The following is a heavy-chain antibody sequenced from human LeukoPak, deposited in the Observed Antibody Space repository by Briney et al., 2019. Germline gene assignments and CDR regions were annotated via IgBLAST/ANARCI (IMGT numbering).Heavy chain of an antibody. D-gene: IGHD2-21*02. V-gene: IGHV4-39*02. J-gene: IGHJ3*02. CDR2: IYYSGST. Sequence: SETLSLTCTVSGGSISSSSYYWGWIRQPPGKGLEWIGSIYYSGSTYYNPSLKSRVTISVDTSKNHFSLKLSSVTAADTAVYYCARPTEEGLLGAFDIWGQGTMVTASS. CDR3: ARPTEEGLLGAFDI. CDR1: GGSISSSSYY.